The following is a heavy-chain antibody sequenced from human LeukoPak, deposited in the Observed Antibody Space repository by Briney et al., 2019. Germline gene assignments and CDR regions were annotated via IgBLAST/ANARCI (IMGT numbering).Heavy chain of an antibody. D-gene: IGHD1-7*01. CDR3: ASTDWNYAR. V-gene: IGHV4-59*08. CDR1: GGSVSSYY. CDR2: IYYSGST. J-gene: IGHJ4*02. Sequence: SETLSLTCTVSGGSVSSYYWSWIRQPPGKGLEWIGDIYYSGSTNYNPSPKSRVTISLDTSKNQFSLQLSSVTAADTAVYYCASTDWNYARWGQGILVTVSS.